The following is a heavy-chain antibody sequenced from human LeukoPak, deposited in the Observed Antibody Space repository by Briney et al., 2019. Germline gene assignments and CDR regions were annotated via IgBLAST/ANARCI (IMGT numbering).Heavy chain of an antibody. CDR3: ARQSAGDFDY. CDR2: IYYSGST. J-gene: IGHJ4*02. Sequence: SETLSPTCTVSGGSIGSSSYYWGWIRQPPGKGLEWIGSIYYSGSTYYNPSLKSRVTISVDTSKNQFSLKLSSVTAADTAVYYCARQSAGDFDYWGQGTLVTVSS. CDR1: GGSIGSSSYY. V-gene: IGHV4-39*01. D-gene: IGHD6-13*01.